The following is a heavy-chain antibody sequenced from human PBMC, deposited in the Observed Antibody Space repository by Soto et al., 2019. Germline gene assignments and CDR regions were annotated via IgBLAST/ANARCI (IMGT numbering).Heavy chain of an antibody. CDR2: INHSGST. D-gene: IGHD2-8*02. CDR1: GGSFSGYY. CDR3: ARDTITGLFDY. Sequence: SETLSLTCAVYGGSFSGYYWTWIRQPPGTGLEWIGQINHSGSTNYNPSLKSRVTISVDTSKNQFSLKLTSVTAADTAVYYCARDTITGLFDYWCQGTLVT. V-gene: IGHV4-34*01. J-gene: IGHJ4*02.